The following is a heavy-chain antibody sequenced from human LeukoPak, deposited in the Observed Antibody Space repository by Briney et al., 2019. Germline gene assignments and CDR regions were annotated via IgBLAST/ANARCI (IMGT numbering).Heavy chain of an antibody. CDR3: ARDILATSIAAPYY. D-gene: IGHD6-13*01. V-gene: IGHV4-61*09. Sequence: SQTLSLTCTVSGGSISSGSYYWSWIRQPAGKGLEWIGHIYTSGSTNYNPSLKSRVTISVDTSKNQFSLKLSSVTAADTAVYYCARDILATSIAAPYYWGQGTLVTVSS. CDR1: GGSISSGSYY. J-gene: IGHJ4*02. CDR2: IYTSGST.